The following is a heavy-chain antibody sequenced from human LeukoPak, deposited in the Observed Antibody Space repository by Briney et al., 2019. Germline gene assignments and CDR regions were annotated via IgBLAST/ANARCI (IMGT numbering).Heavy chain of an antibody. V-gene: IGHV4-59*01. Sequence: SETLCLTCTVSGGSISSYYWSWIRQPPGKGLEWIEYIYYSGSTNYNPSLKSRVTISVDTSKNQFSLKLSSVTAADTAVYYCARDRGGRGYDLRWFDPWGQGTLVTASS. CDR2: IYYSGST. J-gene: IGHJ5*02. CDR3: ARDRGGRGYDLRWFDP. D-gene: IGHD5-12*01. CDR1: GGSISSYY.